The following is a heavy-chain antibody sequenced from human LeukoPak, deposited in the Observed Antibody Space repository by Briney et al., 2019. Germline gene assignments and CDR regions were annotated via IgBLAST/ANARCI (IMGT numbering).Heavy chain of an antibody. CDR2: INPGNGDT. J-gene: IGHJ6*03. CDR1: GYRFNAYY. D-gene: IGHD6-13*01. V-gene: IGHV1-2*02. CDR3: ARDRAAAAGPGGWYYYYMDV. Sequence: ASVKVSCKTSGYRFNAYYIHWVRQAPGQGLEWMGCINPGNGDTMYGKRFQDRVTMTRDTSISTAYMELSRLRSDDTAVYYCARDRAAAAGPGGWYYYYMDVWGKGTTVTVSS.